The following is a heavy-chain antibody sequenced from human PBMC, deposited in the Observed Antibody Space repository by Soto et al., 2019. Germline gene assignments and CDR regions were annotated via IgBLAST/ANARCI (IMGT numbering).Heavy chain of an antibody. CDR2: ISSGGTTT. D-gene: IGHD3-22*01. V-gene: IGHV3-74*01. CDR3: ARFGTSYDTSGFLY. CDR1: GFTFGSHW. J-gene: IGHJ4*02. Sequence: EVQLVESGGGLVQPGGSLRLSCAASGFTFGSHWMHWVRQAPGKGLVYVSRISSGGTTTNYAESVKGRFTISRDNARNTLYLQMNSLRVEDTAVYYCARFGTSYDTSGFLYWGQGTPVTVYS.